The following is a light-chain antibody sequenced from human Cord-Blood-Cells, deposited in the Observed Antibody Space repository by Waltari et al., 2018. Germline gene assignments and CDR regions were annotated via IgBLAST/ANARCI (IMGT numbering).Light chain of an antibody. J-gene: IGKJ4*01. V-gene: IGKV1-27*01. CDR1: QGISNC. CDR2: AAS. Sequence: DIQMTQSPSSLSASVGDRVTITCRASQGISNCLAWYQQKPGKVPKLLIYAASTLQSGVPSRFSGSGSGTDFTLTISSLQPEDVATYYCQKYNSAPAFGGGTKVEIK. CDR3: QKYNSAPA.